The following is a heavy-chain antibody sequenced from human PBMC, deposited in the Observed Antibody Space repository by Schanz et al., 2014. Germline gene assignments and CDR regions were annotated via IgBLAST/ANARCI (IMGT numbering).Heavy chain of an antibody. CDR2: IYLSDGST. J-gene: IGHJ4*02. V-gene: IGHV1-46*03. CDR3: ARDGVDAAAGGNY. D-gene: IGHD6-13*01. CDR1: GYAFSDYG. Sequence: QVQLEQSGAEVKKPGASVKVSCKTSGYAFSDYGITWVRQAPGQGLEWMGRIYLSDGSTRYAQKFQGRVTVTRDTSTTTVYMDLSSLISEDTAVYYCARDGVDAAAGGNYWGQGTLVTVSS.